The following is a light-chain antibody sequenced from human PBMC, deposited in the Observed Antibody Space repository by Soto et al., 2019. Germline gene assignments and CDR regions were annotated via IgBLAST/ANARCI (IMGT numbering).Light chain of an antibody. CDR1: QTVDHAY. Sequence: VLTQSPGTLSLSLGDRATLSCRASQTVDHAYVAWYQQRPGQAPSLLIYGASTRAADVPERFSGSGSGTDVTLTISSLVPEDSAVYYCRQYGNSPWTFGQGTKVEIK. J-gene: IGKJ1*01. V-gene: IGKV3-20*01. CDR2: GAS. CDR3: RQYGNSPWT.